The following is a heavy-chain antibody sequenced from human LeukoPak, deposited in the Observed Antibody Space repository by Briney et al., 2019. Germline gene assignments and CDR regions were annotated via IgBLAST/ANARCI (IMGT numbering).Heavy chain of an antibody. Sequence: PGGSLRLSCVASGFTFSSYGMHWVRQAPGKGLEWVAVISYDGSSKYYADSVKGRFTISRDNSKNTLYLQMNSLRAEDTAVYYCARGLGVSPYNWFDPWGQGTLVTVSS. V-gene: IGHV3-30*19. CDR1: GFTFSSYG. D-gene: IGHD2-8*01. CDR3: ARGLGVSPYNWFDP. J-gene: IGHJ5*02. CDR2: ISYDGSSK.